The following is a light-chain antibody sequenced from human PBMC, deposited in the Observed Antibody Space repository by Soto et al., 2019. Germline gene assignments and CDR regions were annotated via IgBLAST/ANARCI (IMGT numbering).Light chain of an antibody. CDR2: GAS. CDR3: QRYNSVPNT. J-gene: IGKJ3*01. Sequence: DVQMTQSPSSLSASVGDRVTITCRASQGISHYLAWYQQKPGRVPKLLIYGASTLHSGVPSRFSGSGSGTDFTLTMNSLQPEDVATYYCQRYNSVPNTFGPGTKVDIK. CDR1: QGISHY. V-gene: IGKV1-27*01.